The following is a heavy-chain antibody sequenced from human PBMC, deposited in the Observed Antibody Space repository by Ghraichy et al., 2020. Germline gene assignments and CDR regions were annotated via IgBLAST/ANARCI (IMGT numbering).Heavy chain of an antibody. V-gene: IGHV4-59*01. CDR1: GGSISNYY. J-gene: IGHJ2*01. CDR2: IHYSGSS. D-gene: IGHD2-8*02. CDR3: ARDFCAGCIWYFDL. Sequence: SETLSLTCTVSGGSISNYYWSWIRQPPGKGLEWIGYIHYSGSSNYNPSLKSRVTISADTSKNQFSLKLSSVTAADTAVYYCARDFCAGCIWYFDLWGRGTLITVSS.